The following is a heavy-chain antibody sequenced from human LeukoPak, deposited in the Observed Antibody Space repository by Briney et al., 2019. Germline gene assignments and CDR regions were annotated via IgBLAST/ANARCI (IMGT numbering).Heavy chain of an antibody. CDR2: IIPIFGTA. CDR1: GGTFSSYA. D-gene: IGHD2-21*02. J-gene: IGHJ4*02. CDR3: AIRLAYCGGDCYSLSY. V-gene: IGHV1-69*05. Sequence: ASVKVSCKASGGTFSSYAISWVRQAPGQGLEWMGGIIPIFGTANYAQKFQGRVTSTTDESTSTAYKEMSRLSSDDTAVYYCAIRLAYCGGDCYSLSYWGPGTLVTVSS.